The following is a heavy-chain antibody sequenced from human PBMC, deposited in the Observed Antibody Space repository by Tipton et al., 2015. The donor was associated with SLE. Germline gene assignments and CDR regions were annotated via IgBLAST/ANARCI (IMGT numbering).Heavy chain of an antibody. CDR3: ARGGSTDGDLED. CDR2: IYYSGST. V-gene: IGHV4-59*01. J-gene: IGHJ4*02. Sequence: TLSLTCTVSGDSISSYYWSWIRQPPGKGLEWVGYIYYSGSTNYNPSLKSRVTISVDTSKNQFSLKLSSVTAADTAVYYCARGGSTDGDLEDWGQGTLVTVSS. CDR1: GDSISSYY. D-gene: IGHD4-17*01.